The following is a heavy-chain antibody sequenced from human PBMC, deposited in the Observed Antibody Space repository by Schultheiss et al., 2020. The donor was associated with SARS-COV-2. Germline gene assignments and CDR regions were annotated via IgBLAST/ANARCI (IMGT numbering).Heavy chain of an antibody. CDR2: IIPIFGTA. CDR3: ARDRGYSYGADY. J-gene: IGHJ4*02. Sequence: SVKVSCKASGGTFSSYAISWVRQAPGQGLEWMGGIIPIFGTANYAQKFQGRVRITADESTSTAYIELTGLRSEDTAVYYCARDRGYSYGADYWGQGTLVTVSS. D-gene: IGHD5-18*01. CDR1: GGTFSSYA. V-gene: IGHV1-69*13.